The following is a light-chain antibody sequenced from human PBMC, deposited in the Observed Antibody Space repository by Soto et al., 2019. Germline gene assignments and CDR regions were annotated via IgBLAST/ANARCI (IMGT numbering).Light chain of an antibody. Sequence: SYELTQPPSVSVAPGKTARITCGGNNIGSKSVHWYQQKPGQAPVLVIYYDSDRPSGIPERFSGSNSGNTATLTISRVEAGDEADYYCQVWDSSSDRGVVFGGGTQVTVL. CDR3: QVWDSSSDRGVV. CDR1: NIGSKS. V-gene: IGLV3-21*04. J-gene: IGLJ2*01. CDR2: YDS.